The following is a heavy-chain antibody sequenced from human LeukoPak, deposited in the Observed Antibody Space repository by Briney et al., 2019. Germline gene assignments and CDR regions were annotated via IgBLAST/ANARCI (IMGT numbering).Heavy chain of an antibody. CDR2: ISSSGSTI. CDR1: GFTFSDYY. D-gene: IGHD6-13*01. V-gene: IGHV3-11*01. Sequence: GGSLRLSCAASGFTFSDYYMSWIRHAPGKGLGWVSYISSSGSTIYYADSVKGRFTISRDNAKNSLYLQMNSLRAEDTAVYYCARGGWQQLDPYFDYWGQGTLVTVSS. J-gene: IGHJ4*02. CDR3: ARGGWQQLDPYFDY.